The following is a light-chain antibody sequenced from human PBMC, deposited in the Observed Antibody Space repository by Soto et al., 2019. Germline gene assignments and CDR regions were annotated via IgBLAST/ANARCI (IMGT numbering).Light chain of an antibody. J-gene: IGLJ2*01. CDR2: EVS. V-gene: IGLV2-14*01. Sequence: QSALTQPASVSGSPGQSITISCSGTSNDVGGYDYVSWYQQHPGKAPKLVIYEVSNRPSWVSNRFSCSKSGNTASLTISGLQPDDEADYYCNSYTSSSTLVFGGGTKLTVL. CDR3: NSYTSSSTLV. CDR1: SNDVGGYDY.